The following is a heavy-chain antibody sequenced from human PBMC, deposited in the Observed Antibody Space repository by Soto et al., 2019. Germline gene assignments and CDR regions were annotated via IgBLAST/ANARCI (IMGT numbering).Heavy chain of an antibody. CDR1: GGTFSNYA. CDR3: AKDGGKDGYFGNWFDP. V-gene: IGHV1-69*15. J-gene: IGHJ5*02. Sequence: QVQLLQSGAEVKKPGSSVKVSCKASGGTFSNYAITWVRQAPGQGLEWLGRIIPIFGSTNFAQKFQGSVTLTADESTTTVYMELSSLRSDDTAVYFCAKDGGKDGYFGNWFDPWGQGTLVTVSS. CDR2: IIPIFGST. D-gene: IGHD5-18*01.